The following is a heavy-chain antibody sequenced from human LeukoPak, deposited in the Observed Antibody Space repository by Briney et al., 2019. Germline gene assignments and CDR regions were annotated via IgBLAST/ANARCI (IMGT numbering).Heavy chain of an antibody. Sequence: ASVKVSCKASGHTFTSYGISWVRQAPGQGLEWMGWISAYNGNTNYAQKLQGRVTMTTDTSTSTAYMELRSLRSDDTAVYYCARDVLRYFDWLLPEELFDYWGQGTLVTVSS. CDR1: GHTFTSYG. V-gene: IGHV1-18*01. J-gene: IGHJ4*02. CDR3: ARDVLRYFDWLLPEELFDY. CDR2: ISAYNGNT. D-gene: IGHD3-9*01.